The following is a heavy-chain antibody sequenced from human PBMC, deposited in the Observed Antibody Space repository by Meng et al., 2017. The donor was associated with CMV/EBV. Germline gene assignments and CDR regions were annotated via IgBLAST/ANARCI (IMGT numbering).Heavy chain of an antibody. J-gene: IGHJ4*02. CDR3: ASYIVVVPAAIGD. V-gene: IGHV4-39*01. CDR1: GGSISSSSYY. Sequence: SETLSLTCTVSGGSISSSSYYWGWIRQPPGKGLEWIGSIYYSGSTYYNPSLKSRVTISVDTSKNQFSLKLSSVTAADTAAYYCASYIVVVPAAIGDWGQGTLVTVSS. D-gene: IGHD2-2*01. CDR2: IYYSGST.